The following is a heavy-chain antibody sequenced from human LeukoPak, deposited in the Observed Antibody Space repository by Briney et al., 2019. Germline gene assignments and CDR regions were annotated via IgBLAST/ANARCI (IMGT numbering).Heavy chain of an antibody. Sequence: SETLSLTCTVSGGSISSGGYYWSWIRQHPGKGLEWIGYIYYSGSTYYNPSLKSRVTISVDTSKNQFSLRLSSVTAADTAVYYCARVYGSGSSDTFDYWGQGTLVTVSS. V-gene: IGHV4-31*03. CDR1: GGSISSGGYY. CDR3: ARVYGSGSSDTFDY. CDR2: IYYSGST. D-gene: IGHD3-10*01. J-gene: IGHJ4*02.